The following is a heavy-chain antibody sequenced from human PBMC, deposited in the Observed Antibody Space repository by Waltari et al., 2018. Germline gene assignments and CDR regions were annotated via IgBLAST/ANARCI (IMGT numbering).Heavy chain of an antibody. D-gene: IGHD6-19*01. J-gene: IGHJ4*02. CDR2: IYYSGST. V-gene: IGHV4-59*01. CDR3: ARDLSYSSGLAFDY. Sequence: QVQLQESGPGLVKPSETLSLPCTVSGGSISSYYWSWIRQPPGKGLEWIGYIYYSGSTNYNPSLKSRVTISVDTSKNQFSLKLSSVTAADTAVYYCARDLSYSSGLAFDYWGQGTLVTVSS. CDR1: GGSISSYY.